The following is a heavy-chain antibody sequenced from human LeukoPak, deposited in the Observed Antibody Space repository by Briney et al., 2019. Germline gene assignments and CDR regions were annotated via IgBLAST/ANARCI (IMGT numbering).Heavy chain of an antibody. V-gene: IGHV1-8*01. D-gene: IGHD4-11*01. CDR2: MNPKTGQT. CDR3: ARGPPHSNYPDHYYYYMDV. CDR1: GYTFTIYY. Sequence: ASVKVSCKASGYTFTIYYINWVRQATGQGLEWLGWMNPKTGQTGYARKFQGRVTMTGVSSISTAYMELSSLRSEDTAVYYCARGPPHSNYPDHYYYYMDVWDKGTTVTVSS. J-gene: IGHJ6*03.